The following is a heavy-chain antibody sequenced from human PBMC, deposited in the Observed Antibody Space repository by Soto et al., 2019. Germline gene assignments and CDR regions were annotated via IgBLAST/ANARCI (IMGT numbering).Heavy chain of an antibody. CDR3: ARHAYYDFLAPD. J-gene: IGHJ4*02. Sequence: PSETLSLTCTVSGGSISSYYWSWIRQPPGKGLEWIGYIYYRGSTNYNPSLKSRVTISVDTSKNQFSLKPSSVPAAFTPVYYCARHAYYDFLAPDWGQGTLVTVSS. CDR2: IYYRGST. D-gene: IGHD3-3*01. V-gene: IGHV4-59*08. CDR1: GGSISSYY.